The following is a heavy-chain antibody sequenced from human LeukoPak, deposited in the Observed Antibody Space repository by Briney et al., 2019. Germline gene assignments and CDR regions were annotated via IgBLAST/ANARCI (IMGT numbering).Heavy chain of an antibody. Sequence: GGSLRLSCAASGFTFSNFWMHWVRQAPGKGLVWVSRINSDGSTTNYADSVKGRFTISRDNAENTLYLQMNSLRAEDTAVYYCARSISGYGVLFDYWGQGTLVTVSS. D-gene: IGHD6-25*01. J-gene: IGHJ4*02. CDR3: ARSISGYGVLFDY. V-gene: IGHV3-74*01. CDR2: INSDGSTT. CDR1: GFTFSNFW.